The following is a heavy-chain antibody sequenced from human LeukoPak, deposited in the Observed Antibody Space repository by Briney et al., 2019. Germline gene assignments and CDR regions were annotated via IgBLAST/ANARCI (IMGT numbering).Heavy chain of an antibody. Sequence: PGGSLRLSCAASRFRFSNSWMHWVRQTPGKGLEWVSSISSSSSYIYYADSVKGRFTISRDNAKNSLYLQMNSLRAEDTAVYYCARDCRYSSGYYSDYWGQGTLVTVSS. V-gene: IGHV3-21*01. J-gene: IGHJ4*02. CDR2: ISSSSSYI. CDR3: ARDCRYSSGYYSDY. D-gene: IGHD5-18*01. CDR1: RFRFSNSW.